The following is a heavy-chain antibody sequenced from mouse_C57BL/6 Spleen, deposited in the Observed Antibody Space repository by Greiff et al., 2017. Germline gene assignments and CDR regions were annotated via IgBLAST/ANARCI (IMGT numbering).Heavy chain of an antibody. D-gene: IGHD2-1*01. V-gene: IGHV1-63*01. CDR3: ARGGVYYGNRYAMDY. J-gene: IGHJ4*01. CDR2: IYPGGGYT. CDR1: GYTFTNYW. Sequence: SGAELVRPGTSVKMSCKASGYTFTNYWIGWAKQRPGHGLEWIGDIYPGGGYTNYNEKFKGKATLTADKSSSTAYMQFSSLTSEDSAIYYCARGGVYYGNRYAMDYWGQGTSVTVSS.